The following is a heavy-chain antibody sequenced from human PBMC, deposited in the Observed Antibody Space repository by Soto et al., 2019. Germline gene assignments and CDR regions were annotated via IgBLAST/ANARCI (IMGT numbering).Heavy chain of an antibody. CDR2: IYYSGST. CDR3: ARAVTMVRGVIRWFDP. CDR1: GGSISSYY. J-gene: IGHJ5*02. V-gene: IGHV4-59*01. Sequence: SETLSLTCTVSGGSISSYYWSWIRQPPGKGLEWIGYIYYSGSTNYNPSLKSRVTISVDTSKNQFSLKLSSVTAADTAVYYCARAVTMVRGVIRWFDPWGKGTLVTVSS. D-gene: IGHD3-10*01.